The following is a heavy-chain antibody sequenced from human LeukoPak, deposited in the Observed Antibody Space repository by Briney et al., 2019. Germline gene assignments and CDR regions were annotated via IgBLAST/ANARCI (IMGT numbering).Heavy chain of an antibody. V-gene: IGHV1-46*01. CDR3: ARGIISSGPHWYFDL. Sequence: GASVKVSCKASGYTFTSYYMHWVRQAPGQGLEWMGIINPSGGSASYAQKFQGRVTMTRDTSTSTVYMELSSLRSEDTAVYYCARGIISSGPHWYFDLWGRGALVTVSS. J-gene: IGHJ2*01. CDR2: INPSGGSA. CDR1: GYTFTSYY. D-gene: IGHD6-19*01.